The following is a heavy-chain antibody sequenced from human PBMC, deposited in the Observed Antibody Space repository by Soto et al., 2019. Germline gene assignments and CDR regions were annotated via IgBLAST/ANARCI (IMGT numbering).Heavy chain of an antibody. CDR3: ARARDDYNFLYEPT. Sequence: EVQLVESGGGLIQPGGSLRLSCAASGFTISRNYMSWVRQAPGKGLEWVSVIYSGGSTHYADSVKGRFTISRDNSKKMLYLQMTSLRAEDTAVYYCARARDDYNFLYEPTWGQGTLVTVSS. D-gene: IGHD4-4*01. CDR1: GFTISRNY. J-gene: IGHJ4*02. V-gene: IGHV3-53*01. CDR2: IYSGGST.